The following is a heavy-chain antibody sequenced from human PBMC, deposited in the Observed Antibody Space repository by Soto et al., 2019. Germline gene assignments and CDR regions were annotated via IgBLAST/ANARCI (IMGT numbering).Heavy chain of an antibody. CDR1: GFTFSSYS. Sequence: GGSLRLSCAAPGFTFSSYSMNWVRQAPGKGLEWVSSISSSSSYIYYADSVKGRFTISRDNAKNSLYLQMNSLRAEDTAVYYCARDPIYYYDSSGPALDYWGQGTLVTVSS. V-gene: IGHV3-21*01. D-gene: IGHD3-22*01. CDR3: ARDPIYYYDSSGPALDY. CDR2: ISSSSSYI. J-gene: IGHJ4*02.